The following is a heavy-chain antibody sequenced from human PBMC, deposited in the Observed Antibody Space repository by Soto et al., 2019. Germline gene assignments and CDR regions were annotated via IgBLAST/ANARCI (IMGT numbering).Heavy chain of an antibody. Sequence: QVQLVQSGAEVKKPGSSVKVSCKVSGGTFSSHSINWVRQAHGQGPEWMGGIIPIFGTENYAQKFKGRVTTTADESTSTAYLELSSLTSEDTPLYYCSTSVYCSTARCYYYYGLDVWGQGTTVIVSS. CDR2: IIPIFGTE. J-gene: IGHJ6*02. V-gene: IGHV1-69*01. CDR3: STSVYCSTARCYYYYGLDV. CDR1: GGTFSSHS. D-gene: IGHD2-2*01.